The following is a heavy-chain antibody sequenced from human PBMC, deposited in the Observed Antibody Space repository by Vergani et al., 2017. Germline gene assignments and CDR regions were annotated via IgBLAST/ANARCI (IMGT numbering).Heavy chain of an antibody. CDR3: AKQGCTSATCYTNF. V-gene: IGHV3-23*04. CDR2: ISGSGGNT. J-gene: IGHJ4*02. D-gene: IGHD2-2*02. Sequence: EVQLVESGGGLVQPGGSLRLSCAASGFTVSSNYMSWVRQAPGKGLEWVSSISGSGGNTYYADSVKGRFTISRDNSKNVLSLQMNSLRAEDTAVYYCAKQGCTSATCYTNFWGQGTLVTVSS. CDR1: GFTVSSNY.